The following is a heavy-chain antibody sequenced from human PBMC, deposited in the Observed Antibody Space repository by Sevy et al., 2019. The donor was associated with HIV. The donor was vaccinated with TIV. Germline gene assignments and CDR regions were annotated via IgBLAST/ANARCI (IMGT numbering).Heavy chain of an antibody. CDR3: AKDQTGTTKKFDS. J-gene: IGHJ4*02. Sequence: GGSLRLSCAASGFTFSSYAMSWVRQAPGKGLEWVSGISGSGGSTYYEDSVKGRFTISRDNSKNTLYLQMNSRRAEDTAVYYCAKDQTGTTKKFDSWGQGTLVTVSS. CDR1: GFTFSSYA. D-gene: IGHD4-17*01. V-gene: IGHV3-23*01. CDR2: ISGSGGST.